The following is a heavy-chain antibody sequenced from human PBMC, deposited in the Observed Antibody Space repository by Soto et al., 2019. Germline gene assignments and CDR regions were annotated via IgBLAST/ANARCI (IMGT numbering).Heavy chain of an antibody. CDR1: GGTFSSYT. Sequence: ASVKVSCKASGGTFSSYTISWVRQAPGQGLEWMGRIIPILGIANYAQKFQGRVTITADKSTSTAYMELSSLRSEDTAVYYCARSDSIVVVPAAIDYWGQGTLVTAPQ. CDR3: ARSDSIVVVPAAIDY. V-gene: IGHV1-69*02. CDR2: IIPILGIA. J-gene: IGHJ4*02. D-gene: IGHD2-2*01.